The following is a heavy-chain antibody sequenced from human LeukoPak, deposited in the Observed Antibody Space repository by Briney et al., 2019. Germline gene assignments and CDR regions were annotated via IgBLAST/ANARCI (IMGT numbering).Heavy chain of an antibody. CDR3: ARLTYYYDSSGYPPAFDI. CDR1: GGSISSYY. Sequence: KPSETLSLTCTVSGGSISSYYWSWIRQPPGEGLEWIGYIYYSGSTNYNPSLKSRVTISVDTSKNQFSLKLSSVTAADTAVYYCARLTYYYDSSGYPPAFDIWGQGTMVTVSS. V-gene: IGHV4-59*08. CDR2: IYYSGST. J-gene: IGHJ3*02. D-gene: IGHD3-22*01.